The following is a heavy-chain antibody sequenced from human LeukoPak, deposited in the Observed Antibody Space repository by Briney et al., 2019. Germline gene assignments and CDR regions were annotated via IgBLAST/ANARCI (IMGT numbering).Heavy chain of an antibody. CDR2: IWYGGSNK. CDR1: GFTFSSYG. J-gene: IGHJ4*02. D-gene: IGHD2-2*01. Sequence: GRSLRLSCAASGFTFSSYGMHWVRQAPGKGLEWVAVIWYGGSNKYYADSVKGRFTISRDNSKNTLYLQMNSLRAEDTAVYYCANHLACGSTSCPSSYYWGQGTLVTVSS. V-gene: IGHV3-33*08. CDR3: ANHLACGSTSCPSSYY.